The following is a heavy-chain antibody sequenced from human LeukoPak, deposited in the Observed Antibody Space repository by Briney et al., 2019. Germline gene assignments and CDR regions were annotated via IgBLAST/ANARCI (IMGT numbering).Heavy chain of an antibody. CDR1: GYSFTSYW. CDR2: IYPGDSDT. J-gene: IGHJ3*02. Sequence: GESLKISGKGSGYSFTSYWIGWVRQMSGKGLEWMGIIYPGDSDTRYSPSFQGQVTISADKSISTAYPQWSSLKASDTAMYYCARGDRIVVVVAATRALSHDAFDIWGQGTMVTVSS. CDR3: ARGDRIVVVVAATRALSHDAFDI. V-gene: IGHV5-51*01. D-gene: IGHD2-15*01.